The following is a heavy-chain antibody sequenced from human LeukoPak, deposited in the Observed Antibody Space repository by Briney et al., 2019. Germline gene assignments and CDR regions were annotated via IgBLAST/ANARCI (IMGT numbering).Heavy chain of an antibody. CDR3: QRGYYYDSSGYYPGVDY. D-gene: IGHD3-22*01. V-gene: IGHV3-30*14. J-gene: IGHJ4*02. Sequence: GGSLRLSCAASGFTFSSYAMHWVRQAPGKGLEWVAVISYDGSNKYYADSVKGRFTISRDNSKNTLYLQMNSLRAEDTAVYYCQRGYYYDSSGYYPGVDYWGQGTLVTVSS. CDR1: GFTFSSYA. CDR2: ISYDGSNK.